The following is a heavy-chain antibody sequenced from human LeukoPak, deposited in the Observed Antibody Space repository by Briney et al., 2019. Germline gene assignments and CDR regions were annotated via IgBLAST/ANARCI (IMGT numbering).Heavy chain of an antibody. CDR1: GFVFSSYD. V-gene: IGHV3-21*01. CDR3: ARDLYGDPKSRGY. D-gene: IGHD4-17*01. CDR2: ISSSSSYI. J-gene: IGHJ4*02. Sequence: PGGSLRLSCAASGFVFSSYDMNWVRQAPGKGLEWVSSISSSSSYIYYADSVKGRFTISRDNAKNSLYLQMNSLRAEDTAVYYCARDLYGDPKSRGYWGQGTLVTVSS.